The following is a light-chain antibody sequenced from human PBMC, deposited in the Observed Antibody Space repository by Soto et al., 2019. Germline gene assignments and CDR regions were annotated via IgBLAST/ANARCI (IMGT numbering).Light chain of an antibody. CDR2: AAS. CDR1: QNIDNY. CDR3: QQSYSTLYT. V-gene: IGKV1-39*01. J-gene: IGKJ2*01. Sequence: DIPMTQSPSSLSASLGDTVTISCRASQNIDNYLHWYQQKPGKAPKLLIYAASSLQSGVPSRFSGSGSGTDFTLTISSLQPEDFATYYCQQSYSTLYTFGQGTKLEIK.